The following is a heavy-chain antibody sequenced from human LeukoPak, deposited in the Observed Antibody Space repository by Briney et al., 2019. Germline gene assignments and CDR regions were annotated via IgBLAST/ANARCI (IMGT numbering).Heavy chain of an antibody. J-gene: IGHJ3*02. CDR3: ASHRWWAPFDI. CDR2: INHSGST. D-gene: IGHD2-15*01. CDR1: GGSISSYY. V-gene: IGHV4-34*01. Sequence: PSETLSLTCTVSGGSISSYYWSWIRQPPGKGLEWIGEINHSGSTNYNPSLKSRVTISVDTSKNQFSLKLSSVTAADTAVYYCASHRWWAPFDIWGQGTMVTVSS.